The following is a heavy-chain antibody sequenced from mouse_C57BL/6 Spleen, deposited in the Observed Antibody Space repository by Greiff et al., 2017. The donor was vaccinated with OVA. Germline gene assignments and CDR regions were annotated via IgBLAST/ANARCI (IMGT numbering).Heavy chain of an antibody. Sequence: VQLQQSGPELVKPGASVKISCKASGYTFTDYYMNWVKQSHGKSLEWIGDINPNNGGTSYNQKFKGKATLTVDKSSSTAYMELRSLTSEDSAVYYCARLLSLYFDYWGQGTTLTVSS. CDR2: INPNNGGT. CDR1: GYTFTDYY. J-gene: IGHJ2*01. CDR3: ARLLSLYFDY. V-gene: IGHV1-26*01. D-gene: IGHD2-12*01.